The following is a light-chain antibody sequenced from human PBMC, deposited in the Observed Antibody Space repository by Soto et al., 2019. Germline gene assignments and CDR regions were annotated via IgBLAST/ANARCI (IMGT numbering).Light chain of an antibody. V-gene: IGLV2-14*01. Sequence: LTQPASVSGSPGQSITVSCTGTSSDVGGYNYVSWYQQHPGKVPQLMIFDVSNRPSGVSHRFSGSKSGNTASLTISGLQAEDEADYYCSSYTTSNTYVFGTGTKVTVL. J-gene: IGLJ1*01. CDR2: DVS. CDR1: SSDVGGYNY. CDR3: SSYTTSNTYV.